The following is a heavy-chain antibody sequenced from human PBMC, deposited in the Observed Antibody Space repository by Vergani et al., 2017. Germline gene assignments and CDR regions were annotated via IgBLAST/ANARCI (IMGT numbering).Heavy chain of an antibody. Sequence: QVQLQESGPGLVKSSETLSLTCSVSFDSIRNLYCNWIRQPPGKGLDWKGSIHYSENTHYNPSLKTRVTISVDTAKNQFSLTLTSVTAADTAVYYCASDTHSGQRAERWGQGILVTVTS. CDR3: ASDTHSGQRAER. CDR2: IHYSENT. D-gene: IGHD6-19*01. CDR1: FDSIRNLY. J-gene: IGHJ4*02. V-gene: IGHV4-59*11.